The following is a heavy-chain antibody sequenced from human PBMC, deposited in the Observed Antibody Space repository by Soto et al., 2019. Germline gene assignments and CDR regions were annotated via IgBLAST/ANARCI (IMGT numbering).Heavy chain of an antibody. Sequence: GGSPKLYCSTLCFHFSSYWMDWVRQAPGKGLVWVSRINSDGSSTSYADSVKGRFTISRDNAKNTLYLQMNSLRAEDTAVYYCARDLHHVVVDLHYWGQGTLVTVSS. D-gene: IGHD2-2*01. CDR1: CFHFSSYW. J-gene: IGHJ4*02. CDR2: INSDGSST. CDR3: ARDLHHVVVDLHY. V-gene: IGHV3-74*01.